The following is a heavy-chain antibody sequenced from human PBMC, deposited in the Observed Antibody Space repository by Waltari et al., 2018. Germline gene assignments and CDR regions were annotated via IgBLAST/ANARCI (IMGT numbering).Heavy chain of an antibody. D-gene: IGHD6-6*01. CDR1: GGSFSGYY. J-gene: IGHJ4*02. Sequence: QVQLQQWGAGLLKPSETLSLTCAVYGGSFSGYYWSWIRQPPGKGLEWIGEINHSGSTNYNPSLKSRVTISVDTSKNQCSLKLSSVTAADTAVYYCARVGYSSSPGGYFDYWGQGTLVTVSS. V-gene: IGHV4-34*01. CDR2: INHSGST. CDR3: ARVGYSSSPGGYFDY.